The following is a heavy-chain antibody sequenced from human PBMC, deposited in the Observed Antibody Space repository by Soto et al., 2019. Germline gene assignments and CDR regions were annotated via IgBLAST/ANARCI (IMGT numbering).Heavy chain of an antibody. D-gene: IGHD3-22*01. CDR3: TTGPVIKVSLPMDV. CDR2: IKSKTDGGTT. CDR1: GFTFSNAW. V-gene: IGHV3-15*01. J-gene: IGHJ6*02. Sequence: GGSLRLSCAASGFTFSNAWMSWVRQAPGKGLEWVGRIKSKTDGGTTDYAAPVKGRFTISRDDSKNTLYLQMNSLKTEDTAVYYCTTGPVIKVSLPMDVWGQGTTVTVSS.